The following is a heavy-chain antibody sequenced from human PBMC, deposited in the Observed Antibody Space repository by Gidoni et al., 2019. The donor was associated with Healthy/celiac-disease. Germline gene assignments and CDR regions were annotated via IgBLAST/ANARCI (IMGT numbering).Heavy chain of an antibody. D-gene: IGHD6-6*01. CDR2: ISSSSSYT. V-gene: IGHV3-11*06. Sequence: QVQLVESGGGLVTPGGSLRLPCAASGFTFSDYYMNWIRQAPGKGLDWVAYISSSSSYTNYADSVKGRFTISRDNAKNSLYLQMNSLRAEDTAVYYCARGNNDPSIAARGDYWGQGTLVTVSS. CDR3: ARGNNDPSIAARGDY. J-gene: IGHJ4*02. CDR1: GFTFSDYY.